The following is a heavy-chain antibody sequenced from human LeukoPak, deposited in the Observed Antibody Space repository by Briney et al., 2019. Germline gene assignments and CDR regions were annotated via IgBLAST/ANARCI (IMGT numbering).Heavy chain of an antibody. CDR3: ARGRIQLWFLPVGWYFDL. CDR1: GFTFSSNS. J-gene: IGHJ2*01. V-gene: IGHV3-21*01. D-gene: IGHD5-18*01. CDR2: ISSSSSYI. Sequence: GGSLRLSCAASGFTFSSNSMNWVRQAPGKGLEWVSSISSSSSYIYYADSVKGRFIISRDNAKNSLYLQMNSLRAEDTAVYYCARGRIQLWFLPVGWYFDLWGRGTLVTVSS.